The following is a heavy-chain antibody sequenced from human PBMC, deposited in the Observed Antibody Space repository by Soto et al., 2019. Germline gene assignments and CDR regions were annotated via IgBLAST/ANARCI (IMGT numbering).Heavy chain of an antibody. V-gene: IGHV4-4*07. D-gene: IGHD3-10*01. Sequence: QVQLQESGPGLVKPSETLSLTCTVSGGSISSYYWSWIRQPAGKGLEWIGRIYTSGSTNYNPSLKRRVTMSVDTSKNQFSLKLSSVTAADTAVYYCARDQKYYYGSGTQRGYYGMDVWGQGTTVTVSS. J-gene: IGHJ6*02. CDR1: GGSISSYY. CDR2: IYTSGST. CDR3: ARDQKYYYGSGTQRGYYGMDV.